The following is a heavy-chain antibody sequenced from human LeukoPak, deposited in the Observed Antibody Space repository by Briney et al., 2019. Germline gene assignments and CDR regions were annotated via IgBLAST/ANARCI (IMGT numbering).Heavy chain of an antibody. D-gene: IGHD6-19*01. CDR3: ATEKGARYSSGWYFDY. V-gene: IGHV3-23*01. CDR2: ISGSGGST. CDR1: GFTFSSYA. J-gene: IGHJ4*02. Sequence: WGSLRLSCAASGFTFSSYAMSWVRQAPGKGLEWVSAISGSGGSTYYADSVKGRFTISRDNSKNTLYLQMNSLRAEDTAVYYCATEKGARYSSGWYFDYWGQGTLVTVSS.